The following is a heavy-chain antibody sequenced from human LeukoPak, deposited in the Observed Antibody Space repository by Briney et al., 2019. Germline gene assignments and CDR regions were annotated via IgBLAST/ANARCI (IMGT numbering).Heavy chain of an antibody. CDR3: ARDLPLIAARRAGDLSGYNWFDP. V-gene: IGHV1-2*02. J-gene: IGHJ5*02. CDR1: GYTFTGYY. Sequence: ASVKVSCKASGYTFTGYYMHWVRQAPGQGLEWMGWINPNSGGTNYAQKFQGRVTMTRDTSISTAYMELSRLRSDDTAVYYCARDLPLIAARRAGDLSGYNWFDPWGQGTLVTVSS. D-gene: IGHD6-6*01. CDR2: INPNSGGT.